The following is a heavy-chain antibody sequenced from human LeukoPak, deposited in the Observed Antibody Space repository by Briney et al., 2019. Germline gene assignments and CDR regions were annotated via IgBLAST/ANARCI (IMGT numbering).Heavy chain of an antibody. CDR2: INQDGGEK. J-gene: IGHJ4*02. V-gene: IGHV3-7*01. CDR3: ATGRSCTTCYLPDY. CDR1: GFTFSNNW. D-gene: IGHD2-2*01. Sequence: GGSVRLSCAVSGFTFSNNWMTWVRQAPGKGLEWVANINQDGGEKYYVDSVKGRLTISRDNAKNSLYLQMNSLRAEDTAVYRCATGRSCTTCYLPDYWGQGTLVTVSS.